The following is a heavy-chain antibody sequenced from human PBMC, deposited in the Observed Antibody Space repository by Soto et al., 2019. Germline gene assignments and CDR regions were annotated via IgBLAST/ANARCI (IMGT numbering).Heavy chain of an antibody. Sequence: EVQLVETGGGLIQPGGSLRLSCAASGFTVSSNYMSWVRQAPGKGLEWVSVIYSGGSTYYADSVKGRFTISRDNSKNSLYIQMNSLRAEDTAVYYCAIVVVAARLGLFDYWGQGTLVTVSS. CDR3: AIVVVAARLGLFDY. D-gene: IGHD2-2*01. J-gene: IGHJ4*02. V-gene: IGHV3-53*02. CDR2: IYSGGST. CDR1: GFTVSSNY.